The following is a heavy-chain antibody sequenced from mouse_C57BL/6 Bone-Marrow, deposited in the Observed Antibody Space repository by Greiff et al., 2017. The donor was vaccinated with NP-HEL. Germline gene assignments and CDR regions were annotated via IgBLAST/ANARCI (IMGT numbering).Heavy chain of an antibody. J-gene: IGHJ2*01. CDR2: INPYNGGT. CDR1: GYTFTDYY. Sequence: VQLQQSGPVLVKPGASVKMSCKASGYTFTDYYMNWVKQSHGKSLEWIGVINPYNGGTSYNQKFKGKATLTVDKSSSTAYMELNSLTSEDSAVYYCARDGFLDYFDYWGQGTTLTVSS. V-gene: IGHV1-19*01. CDR3: ARDGFLDYFDY.